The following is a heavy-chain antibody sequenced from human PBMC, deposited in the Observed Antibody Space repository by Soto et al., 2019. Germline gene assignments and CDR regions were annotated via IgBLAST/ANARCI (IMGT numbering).Heavy chain of an antibody. CDR1: GGSFSCYY. CDR2: INHSGST. J-gene: IGHJ4*02. V-gene: IGHV4-34*01. D-gene: IGHD2-15*01. CDR3: ARGYAAPRAAD. Sequence: SETLSLTCAVYGGSFSCYYWSWIRQPPGKGLEWIGEINHSGSTSYNPSLKSRVTISVDTSTNHFSLKLSSVTAADTAVYYCARGYAAPRAADWGQGTLVTVSS.